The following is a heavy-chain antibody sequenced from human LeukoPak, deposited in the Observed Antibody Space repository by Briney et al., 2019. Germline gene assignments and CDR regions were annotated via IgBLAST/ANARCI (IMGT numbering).Heavy chain of an antibody. J-gene: IGHJ4*02. CDR1: GFTFSSYG. D-gene: IGHD3-3*01. CDR3: AKDLGDDFWSGALDY. Sequence: GRSLRLSCAASGFTFSSYGMHWVRQAPGKGLERVAVISYDGSNKYYEDSVKGRFTISRDNSKNTLYLQMNSLRAEDTAVYYCAKDLGDDFWSGALDYWGQGTLVTVSS. V-gene: IGHV3-30*18. CDR2: ISYDGSNK.